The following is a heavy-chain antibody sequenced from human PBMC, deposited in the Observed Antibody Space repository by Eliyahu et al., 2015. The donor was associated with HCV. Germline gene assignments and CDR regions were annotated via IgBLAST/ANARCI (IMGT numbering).Heavy chain of an antibody. V-gene: IGHV3-23*01. CDR1: GFTFXSYX. J-gene: IGHJ4*02. CDR2: IDKSGGVT. CDR3: AKSLLPVDSTGWYVFFGY. D-gene: IGHD6-19*01. Sequence: EVQLLESGGGLVQPGGSLRLSXAASGFTFXSYXITWVRQAPGKGLGWVSTIDKSGGVTYYADSVKGRFTISRDNSKNTLFLQMNSLRAEDTAVYYCAKSLLPVDSTGWYVFFGYWGQGTLVTVSS.